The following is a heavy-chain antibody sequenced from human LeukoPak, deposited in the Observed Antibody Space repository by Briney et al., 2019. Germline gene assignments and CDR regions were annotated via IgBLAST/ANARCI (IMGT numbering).Heavy chain of an antibody. D-gene: IGHD4-17*01. J-gene: IGHJ4*02. CDR3: ARDRLDYGERGLFDY. V-gene: IGHV1-18*01. CDR1: GYTFTSYG. Sequence: GASVKVSCKASGYTFTSYGISWVRQAPGQGLEWMGWISAYNGNTNYAQKLQGRVTMTTDTSTSTAYMELSSLRSEDTAVYYCARDRLDYGERGLFDYWGQGTLVTVSS. CDR2: ISAYNGNT.